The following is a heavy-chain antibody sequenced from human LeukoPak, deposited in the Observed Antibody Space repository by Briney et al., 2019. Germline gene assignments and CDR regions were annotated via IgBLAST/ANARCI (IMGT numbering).Heavy chain of an antibody. Sequence: SVTLSLTCPLAGGSISSRSYYWGWIRQSPGKGLGWIGTIYYSGTTYYNPSLKSRVTISVDTSKNHSPLKLSSVTAADTAMYSCARHKIWDGYGGLFDYWGQGTLVTVSS. D-gene: IGHD4-23*01. V-gene: IGHV4-39*01. CDR3: ARHKIWDGYGGLFDY. CDR2: IYYSGTT. CDR1: GGSISSRSYY. J-gene: IGHJ4*02.